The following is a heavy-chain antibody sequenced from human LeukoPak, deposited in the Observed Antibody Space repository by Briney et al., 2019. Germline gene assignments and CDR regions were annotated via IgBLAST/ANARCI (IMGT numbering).Heavy chain of an antibody. CDR1: GYSFTSYW. CDR2: IYPGDSDT. J-gene: IGHJ4*02. Sequence: GESLKISCKGSGYSFTSYWIGWVRQMPGKGLEWMGIIYPGDSDTRYSPSFQGQVTISADKSISTAYLQWGSLKASDTAMYYCARQGCSSTSCYGNAFDYWGQGTLVTVSS. V-gene: IGHV5-51*01. D-gene: IGHD2-2*01. CDR3: ARQGCSSTSCYGNAFDY.